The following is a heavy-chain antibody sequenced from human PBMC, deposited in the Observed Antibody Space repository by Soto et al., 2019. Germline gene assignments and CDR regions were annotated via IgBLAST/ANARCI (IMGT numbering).Heavy chain of an antibody. CDR1: GGTFSSYA. J-gene: IGHJ6*02. Sequence: QVQLVQSGAEVKKPGSSVKVSCKASGGTFSSYAISWVRQAPGQGLEWMGGIIPIFGTANYAQKFQGRVTITADESTSTAYMELSTLRSEDTAVYYCARARSSGSYWGGYYYYGMDVWGQGTTVTVSS. D-gene: IGHD3-10*01. CDR2: IIPIFGTA. CDR3: ARARSSGSYWGGYYYYGMDV. V-gene: IGHV1-69*01.